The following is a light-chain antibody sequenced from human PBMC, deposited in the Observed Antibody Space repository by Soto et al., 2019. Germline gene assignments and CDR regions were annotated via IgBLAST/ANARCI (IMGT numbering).Light chain of an antibody. J-gene: IGKJ2*02. Sequence: EIVLTQSPATLSLSPGERATLSCRASQSVSSHLAWYQQKPGQAPRLLIYEASSRATGIPARFSGSGSGTDFTLTISSLEPEDFAVYYCQHRSNWRGTFCQGTKLEIK. CDR3: QHRSNWRGT. CDR2: EAS. V-gene: IGKV3-11*01. CDR1: QSVSSH.